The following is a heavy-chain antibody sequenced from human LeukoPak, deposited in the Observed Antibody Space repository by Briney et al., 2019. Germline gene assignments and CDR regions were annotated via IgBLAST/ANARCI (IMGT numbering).Heavy chain of an antibody. Sequence: SGGSLILSCSASGFYSRMYAMHWVRQAPGKGLEWVAMIWRGGNYKFYVDAVKGRCTIYRDDFRSTFYLEMDSLTADDTAVYYCVTDPPDSGWAFWSWGQGALVTVSS. CDR1: GFYSRMYA. J-gene: IGHJ5*02. CDR3: VTDPPDSGWAFWS. CDR2: IWRGGNYK. V-gene: IGHV3-33*01. D-gene: IGHD6-19*01.